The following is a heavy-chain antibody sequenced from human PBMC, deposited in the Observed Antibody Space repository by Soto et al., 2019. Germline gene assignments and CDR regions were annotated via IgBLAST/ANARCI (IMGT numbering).Heavy chain of an antibody. Sequence: SETLSLTCTVSGGSISSYYWSWIRQPPGKGLEWIGYIYYSGSTNYNPSLKSRVTISVDTSKNQFSLKLSSVTAADTAVYYCARAGLGVAGSFAIWGQGTMVTVSS. CDR2: IYYSGST. V-gene: IGHV4-59*01. CDR3: ARAGLGVAGSFAI. CDR1: GGSISSYY. J-gene: IGHJ3*02. D-gene: IGHD6-19*01.